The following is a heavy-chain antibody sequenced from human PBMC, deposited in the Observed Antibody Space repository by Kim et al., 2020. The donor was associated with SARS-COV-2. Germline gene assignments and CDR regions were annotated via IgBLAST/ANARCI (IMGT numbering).Heavy chain of an antibody. CDR3: AREAGYYDSSGYFAPSYGMDV. CDR2: IYSGGST. D-gene: IGHD3-22*01. CDR1: GFTVSSNY. Sequence: GGSLRLSCAASGFTVSSNYMSWVRQAPGKGLEWVSVIYSGGSTYYADSVKGRFTISRDNSKNTLYLQMNSLRAEDTAVYYCAREAGYYDSSGYFAPSYGMDVWGQGTTVTVSS. V-gene: IGHV3-66*01. J-gene: IGHJ6*02.